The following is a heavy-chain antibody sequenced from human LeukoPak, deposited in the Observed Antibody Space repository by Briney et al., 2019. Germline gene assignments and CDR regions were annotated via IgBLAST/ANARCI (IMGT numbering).Heavy chain of an antibody. CDR3: ASAVYFGDLTVFDT. J-gene: IGHJ5*02. V-gene: IGHV4-39*07. Sequence: SETLSLTCTVSGGSISSSSYYWGWIRQPPGKGLEWIGSIYYSGSTNYNPSLKSRVTISVDTSKNQFSLKLRSVTAADTAVYYCASAVYFGDLTVFDTWGQGTLVTVSS. CDR1: GGSISSSSYY. CDR2: IYYSGST. D-gene: IGHD3-10*01.